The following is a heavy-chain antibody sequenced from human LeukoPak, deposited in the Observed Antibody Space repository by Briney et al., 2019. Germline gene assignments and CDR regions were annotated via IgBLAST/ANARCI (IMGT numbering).Heavy chain of an antibody. J-gene: IGHJ4*02. V-gene: IGHV1-24*01. CDR3: ATLVYDPRGYYFDY. Sequence: ASVKGSCKVSGYTLTELSMHWVRQAPGKGLEWMGGFDPEDGETIYAQKFQGRVTMTEDTSTDTAYMELSSLRSEDTAVYYCATLVYDPRGYYFDYWGQGTLVTVSS. CDR1: GYTLTELS. D-gene: IGHD5/OR15-5a*01. CDR2: FDPEDGET.